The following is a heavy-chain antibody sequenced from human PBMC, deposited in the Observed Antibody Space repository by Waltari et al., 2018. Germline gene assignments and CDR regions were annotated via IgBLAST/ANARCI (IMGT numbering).Heavy chain of an antibody. CDR2: IVVGSGNT. D-gene: IGHD2-8*01. V-gene: IGHV1-58*02. CDR3: AATYYPPWPSSDY. CDR1: GFTFTRPA. Sequence: QMQLVQSGPEVKKPGTSVKVSCKASGFTFTRPAMQWVRQARGQRLEWIGWIVVGSGNTNYAQKFQERVTITRDMSTSTAYMELSSLRSEDTAVYYCAATYYPPWPSSDYWGQGTLVTVSS. J-gene: IGHJ4*02.